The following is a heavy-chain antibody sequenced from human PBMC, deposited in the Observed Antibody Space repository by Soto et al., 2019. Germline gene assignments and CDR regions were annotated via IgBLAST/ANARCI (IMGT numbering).Heavy chain of an antibody. Sequence: GGSLRLSCAASGFTFRSFTMNWVRQAPGKGLEWVSTISSNSAYIYYTDALRGRFTISRDNAKNSLHLQMNSLRAEDTAVYDCTRDASRDSSARGWFDPWGPGTLVTVSS. V-gene: IGHV3-21*01. CDR1: GFTFRSFT. D-gene: IGHD6-13*01. CDR3: TRDASRDSSARGWFDP. CDR2: ISSNSAYI. J-gene: IGHJ5*02.